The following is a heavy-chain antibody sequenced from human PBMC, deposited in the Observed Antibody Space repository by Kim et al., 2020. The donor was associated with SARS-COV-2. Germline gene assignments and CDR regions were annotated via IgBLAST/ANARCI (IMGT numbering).Heavy chain of an antibody. J-gene: IGHJ4*02. Sequence: YNDYAVTVKSRITITPDTSTNQFSLQLNSVTPEDTAVYYCAREGGSYYDYWGQGTLVTVSS. CDR3: AREGGSYYDY. D-gene: IGHD1-26*01. CDR2: YN. V-gene: IGHV6-1*01.